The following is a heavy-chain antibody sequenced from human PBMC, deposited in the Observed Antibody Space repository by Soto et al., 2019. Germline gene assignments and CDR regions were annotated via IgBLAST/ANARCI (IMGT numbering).Heavy chain of an antibody. J-gene: IGHJ6*02. Sequence: QVQLVESGGGVVQPGRSLRLSCVASGFTFSDYAIHWFRQAPGKGLEWVTVIAHDESNKFYAESVKGRFAISRDNFKNTVYLQMDSLRGEDTAIYYCARGEHRSTWSRMDVWGQGTTVTVSS. CDR3: ARGEHRSTWSRMDV. CDR2: IAHDESNK. D-gene: IGHD2-2*01. CDR1: GFTFSDYA. V-gene: IGHV3-30*09.